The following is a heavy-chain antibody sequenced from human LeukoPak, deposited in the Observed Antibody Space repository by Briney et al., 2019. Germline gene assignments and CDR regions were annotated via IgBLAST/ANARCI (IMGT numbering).Heavy chain of an antibody. CDR2: FDPEDGET. J-gene: IGHJ4*02. V-gene: IGHV1-24*01. D-gene: IGHD1-26*01. Sequence: ASVKVSCKVSGYTLTELSMHWVRQAPGKGLEWMGGFDPEDGETIYAQKFQGRVTMTEDTSTDTAYMELSSLRSEDTAVYYCATAASGSYLFDYWGQGTLVTVSS. CDR3: ATAASGSYLFDY. CDR1: GYTLTELS.